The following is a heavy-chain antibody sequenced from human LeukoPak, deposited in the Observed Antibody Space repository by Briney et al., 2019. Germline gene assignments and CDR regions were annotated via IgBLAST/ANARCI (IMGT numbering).Heavy chain of an antibody. Sequence: PSETLSLTCAVSGYSISSGYYWGWIRQPPGKGLEWIGSIYHSGSTYYNPSLKSRVTISVDTSKNQFSLKLSSVTAADTAVYYCARRRQLVQGNYYYYYYMDVWGKGTTVTVSS. CDR2: IYHSGST. J-gene: IGHJ6*03. CDR1: GYSISSGYY. V-gene: IGHV4-38-2*01. D-gene: IGHD6-6*01. CDR3: ARRRQLVQGNYYYYYYMDV.